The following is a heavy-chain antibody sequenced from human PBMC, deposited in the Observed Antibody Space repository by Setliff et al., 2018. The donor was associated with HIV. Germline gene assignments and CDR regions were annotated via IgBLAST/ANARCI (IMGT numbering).Heavy chain of an antibody. D-gene: IGHD3-22*01. Sequence: GSVKVSCKASGYTFTRNQIHWVRQAPGQGLEWMGIINPSGGSAAYAEKFRGRVTMTSDTSTNTVYMELRSLRSEETAVFYCARDGGGGSGYYYADYWGQGTLVTVSS. V-gene: IGHV1-46*01. CDR2: INPSGGSA. CDR3: ARDGGGGSGYYYADY. J-gene: IGHJ4*02. CDR1: GYTFTRNQ.